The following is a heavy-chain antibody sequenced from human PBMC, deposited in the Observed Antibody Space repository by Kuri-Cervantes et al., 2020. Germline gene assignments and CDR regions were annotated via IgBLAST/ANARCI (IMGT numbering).Heavy chain of an antibody. Sequence: GESLKISCEASGFPLRTYSMNWVRQAPGKGLEWVSSISSSSSYIYYADSVKGRFTISRDNAKNSLYLQMNSLRAEDTAVYYCARPGGYCSGGSCYVAAFDIWGQGTMVTVSS. CDR1: GFPLRTYS. CDR3: ARPGGYCSGGSCYVAAFDI. J-gene: IGHJ3*02. D-gene: IGHD2-15*01. V-gene: IGHV3-21*04. CDR2: ISSSSSYI.